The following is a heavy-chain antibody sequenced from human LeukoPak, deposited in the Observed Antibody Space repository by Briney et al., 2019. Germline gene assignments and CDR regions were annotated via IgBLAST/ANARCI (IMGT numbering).Heavy chain of an antibody. V-gene: IGHV3-48*03. CDR1: GFTFSSYE. D-gene: IGHD2/OR15-2a*01. Sequence: GGSLRLSCAASGFTFSSYEMNWVRQAPGKGLEWVSYISSSGSTIYYADSVKGRFTISRDNAKNSLYLQMNSLRAEDTAVYYCAKDLGSMTTQWGQGTLVTVSS. J-gene: IGHJ4*02. CDR3: AKDLGSMTTQ. CDR2: ISSSGSTI.